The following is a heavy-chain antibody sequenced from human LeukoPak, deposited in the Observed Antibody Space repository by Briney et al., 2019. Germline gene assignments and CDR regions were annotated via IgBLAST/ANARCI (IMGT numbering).Heavy chain of an antibody. D-gene: IGHD3-22*01. CDR3: ARVPTYYYDSSGHDGPIDY. V-gene: IGHV4-38-2*02. CDR1: GYSISSGYY. Sequence: SETLSLTCTVSGYSISSGYYWGWIRQPPGKGLEWIGKINHSGTTNYNPSLKSRVTMSVDTSKHQFSLHLTSVTAADTAVYYCARVPTYYYDSSGHDGPIDYWGQGTLVTVSS. J-gene: IGHJ4*02. CDR2: INHSGTT.